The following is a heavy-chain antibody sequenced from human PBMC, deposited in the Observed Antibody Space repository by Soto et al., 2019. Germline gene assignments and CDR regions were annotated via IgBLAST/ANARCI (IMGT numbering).Heavy chain of an antibody. D-gene: IGHD6-13*01. Sequence: DVQLLESGGGLVQPGGSLRLSCAGSGFTFSSNAMTWVRQAPGKGLEWVSAISASGVSTYYADSVKGRFTISRDNSKNTLYLQMISLRAEDTAVYYCAKKISSSWNFDYWGQGTLVTVSS. J-gene: IGHJ4*02. CDR2: ISASGVST. V-gene: IGHV3-23*01. CDR1: GFTFSSNA. CDR3: AKKISSSWNFDY.